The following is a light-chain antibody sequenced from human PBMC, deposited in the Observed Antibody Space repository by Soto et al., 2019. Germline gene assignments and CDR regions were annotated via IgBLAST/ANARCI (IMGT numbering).Light chain of an antibody. V-gene: IGLV2-14*01. J-gene: IGLJ1*01. CDR3: SSYTDTPTLEV. CDR2: EVT. Sequence: QSVLTQPASVSGSPGQSITISCTGTSSDVGAYNYVSWYQQYPGKAPQLMIYEVTNRPSGVSNRFSGSKSGNTASLTISGGQVENAGDFYCSSYTDTPTLEVFGNGSKGTV. CDR1: SSDVGAYNY.